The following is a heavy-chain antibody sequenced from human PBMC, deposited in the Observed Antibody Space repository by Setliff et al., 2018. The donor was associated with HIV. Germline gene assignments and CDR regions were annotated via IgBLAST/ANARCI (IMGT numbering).Heavy chain of an antibody. CDR3: AREGASSGHAGCFDS. V-gene: IGHV3-48*01. D-gene: IGHD6-19*01. CDR2: ISSSSATI. Sequence: PGGSLRLSCAASGFTFSNYRMNWVRQAPGKGLEWVSYISSSSATIYYADSVKGRFTISRDNAKNSLYLQMNSLRAEDTAAYYCAREGASSGHAGCFDSWGQGALVTVSS. J-gene: IGHJ4*02. CDR1: GFTFSNYR.